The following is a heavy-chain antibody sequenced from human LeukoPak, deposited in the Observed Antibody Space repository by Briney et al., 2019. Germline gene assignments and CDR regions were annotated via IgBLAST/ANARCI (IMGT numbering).Heavy chain of an antibody. CDR3: ARGRHRAWFDP. D-gene: IGHD1-14*01. CDR1: GGSFSGYY. J-gene: IGHJ5*02. CDR2: INHSGST. V-gene: IGHV4-34*01. Sequence: ASETLSLTCAVYGGSFSGYYWSWIRQPPGKGLEWIGEINHSGSTNYNPSLKSRVTISVDTSKNQFSPKLSSVTAADTAVYYCARGRHRAWFDPWGQGTLVTVSS.